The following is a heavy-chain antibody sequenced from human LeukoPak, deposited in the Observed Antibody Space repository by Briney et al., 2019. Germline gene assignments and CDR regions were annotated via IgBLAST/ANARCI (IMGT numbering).Heavy chain of an antibody. V-gene: IGHV1-3*04. Sequence: VASVNVSCKASGYTFTTYAIHWVRQAPGQSLEWMGWINTGNGNTKYSQNFQGRVTITRDTSASTAYMDLTSLKSEDTAVYYCARAWTPDIAVAGIFDSWGQGALVTVSS. CDR2: INTGNGNT. CDR3: ARAWTPDIAVAGIFDS. CDR1: GYTFTTYA. J-gene: IGHJ4*02. D-gene: IGHD6-19*01.